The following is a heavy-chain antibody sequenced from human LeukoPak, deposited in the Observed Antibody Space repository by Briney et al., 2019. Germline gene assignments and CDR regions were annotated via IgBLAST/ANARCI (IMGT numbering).Heavy chain of an antibody. CDR3: AKDHYWSIDY. D-gene: IGHD3-3*01. V-gene: IGHV3-23*01. CDR1: GFTFSSYA. Sequence: GGSLRLSCAASGFTFSSYAMSWVRQAPGKGLEWISGISGSGGATHYADSVKGRLTISRDIAKNTLYLQMNSLRAEDTGVYYCAKDHYWSIDYWGRGTLVTVSS. CDR2: ISGSGGAT. J-gene: IGHJ4*02.